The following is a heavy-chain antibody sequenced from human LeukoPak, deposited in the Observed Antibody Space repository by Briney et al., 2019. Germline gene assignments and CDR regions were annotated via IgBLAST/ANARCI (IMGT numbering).Heavy chain of an antibody. J-gene: IGHJ4*02. V-gene: IGHV4-39*07. Sequence: SETLSLTCTVSGGSISSSSYYWGWIRQPPGKGLEWIGSIYYSGSTYYNPSLKSRVTISVDRSKNQFSLKLSSVTAADTAVYYCARGLGYDFWSGYYTGRDYWGQGTLVTVSS. D-gene: IGHD3-3*01. CDR2: IYYSGST. CDR1: GGSISSSSYY. CDR3: ARGLGYDFWSGYYTGRDY.